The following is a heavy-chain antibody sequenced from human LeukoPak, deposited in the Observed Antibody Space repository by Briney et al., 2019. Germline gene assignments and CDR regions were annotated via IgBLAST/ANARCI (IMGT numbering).Heavy chain of an antibody. CDR2: IYYSGST. J-gene: IGHJ4*02. CDR1: GGFISNSNSH. Sequence: SETLSLTCTVSGGFISNSNSHWGWIRQPPGKGLEWVGTIYYSGSTYYKSSLKSRVTISVDTSKNQFSLKLSSVTAADTAVYHCARTPWQLVRHFDYWGQGTLVTVSS. D-gene: IGHD6-6*01. CDR3: ARTPWQLVRHFDY. V-gene: IGHV4-39*07.